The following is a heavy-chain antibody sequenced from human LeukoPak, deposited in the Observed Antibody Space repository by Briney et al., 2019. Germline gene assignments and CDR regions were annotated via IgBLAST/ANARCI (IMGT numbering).Heavy chain of an antibody. D-gene: IGHD4-23*01. CDR3: ARGSRPVTRGNSRFLDIGY. CDR1: GYTFRDYS. V-gene: IGHV1-46*01. J-gene: IGHJ4*02. Sequence: GASVRVSCTASGYTFRDYSITWVRQAPGKGLEWMGLINPSGGATIYAQTFQGRFTITRDSSTSSVYMELSSLRSEDTAVYYCARGSRPVTRGNSRFLDIGYWRQGTLITVRS. CDR2: INPSGGAT.